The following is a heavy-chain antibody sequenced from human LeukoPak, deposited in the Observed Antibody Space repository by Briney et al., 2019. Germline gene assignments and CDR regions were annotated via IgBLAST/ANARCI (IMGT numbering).Heavy chain of an antibody. J-gene: IGHJ5*02. CDR1: GVSISSHY. D-gene: IGHD5-24*01. Sequence: SETLSLTCTVSGVSISSHYWSWIRQPPGKGLEWIGYIYYSGSTNYNPSLKSRVTISVDTSKNQFSLKLSSVTAADTAVYYCARVRVEMATYNWFDPWGQGTLVTVSS. CDR3: ARVRVEMATYNWFDP. V-gene: IGHV4-59*11. CDR2: IYYSGST.